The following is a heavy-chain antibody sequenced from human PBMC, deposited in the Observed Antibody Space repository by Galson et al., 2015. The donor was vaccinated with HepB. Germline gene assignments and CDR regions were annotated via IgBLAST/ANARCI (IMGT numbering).Heavy chain of an antibody. J-gene: IGHJ6*01. CDR2: IDPVDSYT. D-gene: IGHD3-22*01. CDR1: GYSFTNYW. Sequence: QSGAEVKKPGESLRISCKGSGYSFTNYWINWVRQLPGKGLEWMGRIDPVDSYTNYSPSFQGHVIISADKSISTAYLQWSSLKASDTAMYYCARTPIVVVTRYYGMDVWGQGTTVTVSS. V-gene: IGHV5-10-1*01. CDR3: ARTPIVVVTRYYGMDV.